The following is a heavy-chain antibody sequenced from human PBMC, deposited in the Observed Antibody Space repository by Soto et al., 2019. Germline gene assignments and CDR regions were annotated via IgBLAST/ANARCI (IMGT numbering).Heavy chain of an antibody. CDR1: GGSVSSGSYY. D-gene: IGHD3-10*01. CDR3: ARDYRGNYGSGSYYKEGPLYYYYGMDV. V-gene: IGHV4-61*01. CDR2: IYYSGST. Sequence: QVQLQESGPGLVKPSETLSLTCTVSGGSVSSGSYYWSWIRQPPGKGLEWIGSIYYSGSTNYNPSLKSRVTKPGKTSKNQFSLKLSSVTGADRAVYYCARDYRGNYGSGSYYKEGPLYYYYGMDVWGQETTVTVSS. J-gene: IGHJ6*02.